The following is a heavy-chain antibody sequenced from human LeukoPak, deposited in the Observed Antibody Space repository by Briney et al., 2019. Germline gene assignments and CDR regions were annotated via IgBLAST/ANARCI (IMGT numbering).Heavy chain of an antibody. V-gene: IGHV4-39*07. CDR3: ASVPRLGYSGGDTDY. Sequence: SETLSLTCTVSGGSVSSSRYYWGWIRQPPGKGLEWIGSIYYIGSTSYIPSLESRLTISRDPSKNQFSLKLSSVTAADTALYYCASVPRLGYSGGDTDYWGQGTLVTVSS. D-gene: IGHD5-18*01. J-gene: IGHJ4*02. CDR2: IYYIGST. CDR1: GGSVSSSRYY.